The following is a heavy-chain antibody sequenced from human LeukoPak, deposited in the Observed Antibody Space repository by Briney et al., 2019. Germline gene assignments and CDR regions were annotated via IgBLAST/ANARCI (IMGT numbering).Heavy chain of an antibody. Sequence: GGSLRLSCAASGFTFSSYAMSWVRQAPGKGLEWVSAISGSGGSTYYADSVKGRFTNSRDNSKNTLYLQMNSLRAEDTAVYYCAKDLGYGDYLDFDYWGQGTLVTVSS. CDR1: GFTFSSYA. CDR3: AKDLGYGDYLDFDY. D-gene: IGHD4-17*01. V-gene: IGHV3-23*01. J-gene: IGHJ4*02. CDR2: ISGSGGST.